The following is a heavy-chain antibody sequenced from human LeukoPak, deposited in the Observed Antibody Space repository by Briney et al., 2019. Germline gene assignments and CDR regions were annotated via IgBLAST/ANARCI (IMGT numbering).Heavy chain of an antibody. CDR3: ARAPPSRYCSSTSCFSYYFDY. Sequence: SVKVSCKASGYTFTSYAISWVRQAPGQGLEWMGGIIPIFGTANYAQKFQGRVTITADESTSTAYMELSSLRSEDTAVYYCARAPPSRYCSSTSCFSYYFDYWGQGTLVTVSS. V-gene: IGHV1-69*13. D-gene: IGHD2-2*01. CDR1: GYTFTSYA. J-gene: IGHJ4*02. CDR2: IIPIFGTA.